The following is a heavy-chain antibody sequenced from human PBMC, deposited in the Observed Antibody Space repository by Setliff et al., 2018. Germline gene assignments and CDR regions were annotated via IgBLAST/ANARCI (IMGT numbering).Heavy chain of an antibody. J-gene: IGHJ3*02. CDR2: IYYSGST. V-gene: IGHV4-31*03. CDR3: ARDPLTTNRRRAFDI. D-gene: IGHD4-17*01. Sequence: SETLSLTCTVSGGSISSGGYYWSWIRQHPGKGLEWIGYIYYSGSTYYNPSLKSRVTISVDTSKNQFSLKLSSVTAADTAVYYCARDPLTTNRRRAFDIWGQGTRVTVSS. CDR1: GGSISSGGYY.